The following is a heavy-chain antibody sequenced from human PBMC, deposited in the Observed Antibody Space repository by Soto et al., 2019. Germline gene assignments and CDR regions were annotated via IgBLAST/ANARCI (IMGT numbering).Heavy chain of an antibody. CDR3: ARASYGDYGYWFDP. CDR2: IYYSGST. Sequence: QVQLQESGPGLVKPSQTLSLTCTVSGGSISSGGYYWSWLRQHPGRGLEWIGYIYYSGSTYYNPSLKSRVTTSEDTSKNQCSRRLSSVTAADTAVYYCARASYGDYGYWFDPWGQGTLVTVSS. D-gene: IGHD4-17*01. J-gene: IGHJ5*02. V-gene: IGHV4-31*03. CDR1: GGSISSGGYY.